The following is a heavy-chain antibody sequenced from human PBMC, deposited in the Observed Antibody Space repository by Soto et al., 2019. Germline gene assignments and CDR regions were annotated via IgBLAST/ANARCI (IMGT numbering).Heavy chain of an antibody. Sequence: ASVKVSCKASGYTFTSYYMHWVRQAPGQGLEWMGIINPSGGSTSYAQKFQGRVTMTRDTSTSTVYMELSSLRSEDTAVYYCAREGFTAMVINYYCMDVWGQGTTVTVSS. J-gene: IGHJ6*02. CDR2: INPSGGST. CDR3: AREGFTAMVINYYCMDV. V-gene: IGHV1-46*01. CDR1: GYTFTSYY. D-gene: IGHD5-18*01.